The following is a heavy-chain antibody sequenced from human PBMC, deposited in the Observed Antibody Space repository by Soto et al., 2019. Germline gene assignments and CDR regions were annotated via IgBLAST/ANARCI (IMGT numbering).Heavy chain of an antibody. J-gene: IGHJ6*02. D-gene: IGHD5-12*01. V-gene: IGHV4-31*03. Sequence: TLSHQCTVSAGSIRSGGYNSSLIRPHAVKGLEWIGYIYYSGGTYYNPSLKSRVTISVDTSKNQFSLKLSSVTAADTAVYYCAKEGYSGYDFGASYYGMDVWGQGTTVT. CDR3: AKEGYSGYDFGASYYGMDV. CDR1: AGSIRSGGYN. CDR2: IYYSGGT.